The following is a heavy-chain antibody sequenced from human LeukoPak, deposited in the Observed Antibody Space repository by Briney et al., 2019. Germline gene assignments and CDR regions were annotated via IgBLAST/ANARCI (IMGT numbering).Heavy chain of an antibody. CDR3: ARRQGTTLNFDY. D-gene: IGHD2-2*01. J-gene: IGHJ4*02. CDR1: GYSFSIYG. Sequence: ASVKVSCKSSGYSFSIYGFGWVRHAPGQGLGWMGWINPYNGNTTYAQNLQGRVTMTTDTSTSTAYMELRSLRSADTAAYYCARRQGTTLNFDYRGQGTLVTVSS. CDR2: INPYNGNT. V-gene: IGHV1-18*01.